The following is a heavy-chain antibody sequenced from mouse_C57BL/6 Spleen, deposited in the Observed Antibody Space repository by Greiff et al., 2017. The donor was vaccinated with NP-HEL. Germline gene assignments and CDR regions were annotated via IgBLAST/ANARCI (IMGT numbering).Heavy chain of an antibody. CDR2: ISSGGDYI. Sequence: EVMLVESGEGLVKPGFSLTLSSTASGFTFSSYAMSWVRQTPEKRLEWVAYISSGGDYIYYADTVKGRFTISRDNARNTLYLQMSSLKSEDTAMYYCTRDRYYGSSYPFAYWGQGTLVTVSA. CDR1: GFTFSSYA. D-gene: IGHD1-1*01. V-gene: IGHV5-9-1*02. J-gene: IGHJ3*01. CDR3: TRDRYYGSSYPFAY.